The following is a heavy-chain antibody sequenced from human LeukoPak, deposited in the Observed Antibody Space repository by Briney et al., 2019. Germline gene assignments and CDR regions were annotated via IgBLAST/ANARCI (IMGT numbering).Heavy chain of an antibody. D-gene: IGHD4-17*01. CDR2: IKQDGSEK. V-gene: IGHV3-7*05. Sequence: GGSLRLSCAGSGITLSTYWMSWIRQAPGQGLEWVGNIKQDGSEKYFVDSLRGRFTISRDNAKNSLFLQMNSLRAEDTAVYYCARRATVREDYFDYWGQGTLVTVSS. CDR1: GITLSTYW. CDR3: ARRATVREDYFDY. J-gene: IGHJ4*02.